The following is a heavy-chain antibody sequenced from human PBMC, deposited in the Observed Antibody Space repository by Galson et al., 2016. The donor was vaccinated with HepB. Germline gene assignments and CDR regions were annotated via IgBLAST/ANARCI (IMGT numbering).Heavy chain of an antibody. CDR3: ARDHLWAFDY. Sequence: SLRLSCAASGFTFINYAMTWARQAPGKGLEWVSAISGSGGSTYYADSVKGRFTISRDNAKNSLYLQMNSLRAEDTAVYYCARDHLWAFDYWGQGTLVTVSS. CDR2: ISGSGGST. D-gene: IGHD7-27*01. CDR1: GFTFINYA. V-gene: IGHV3-23*01. J-gene: IGHJ4*02.